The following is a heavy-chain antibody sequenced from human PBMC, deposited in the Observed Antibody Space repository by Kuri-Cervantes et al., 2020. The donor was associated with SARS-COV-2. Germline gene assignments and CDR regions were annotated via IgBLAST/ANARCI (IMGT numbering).Heavy chain of an antibody. CDR2: IATSGDT. Sequence: GEFLKISCAASGFTLSACDMHWVRQVTGKGLEWASTIATSGDTYYLNSVKGRLTISRESARNSLYLQMNSLRVEGTAVYYCVREAPGSASGITSFDLWGRGTLVTVSS. D-gene: IGHD3-10*01. CDR1: GFTLSACD. J-gene: IGHJ2*01. CDR3: VREAPGSASGITSFDL. V-gene: IGHV3-13*01.